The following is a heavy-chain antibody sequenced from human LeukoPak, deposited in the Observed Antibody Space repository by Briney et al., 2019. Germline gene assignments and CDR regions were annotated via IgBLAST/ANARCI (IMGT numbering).Heavy chain of an antibody. V-gene: IGHV3-30*02. J-gene: IGHJ4*02. D-gene: IGHD4-23*01. CDR3: AKGTFGNSPFFDY. CDR1: GFTFSNYG. CDR2: IRNDGSDK. Sequence: PGESLRLSCASFGFTFSNYGMNWVRQAPGKGLEWVTFIRNDGSDKYYADSVKGRFTISRDNSKNTLFLQMNSLRVEDTAVYYCAKGTFGNSPFFDYWGQGALVAVSA.